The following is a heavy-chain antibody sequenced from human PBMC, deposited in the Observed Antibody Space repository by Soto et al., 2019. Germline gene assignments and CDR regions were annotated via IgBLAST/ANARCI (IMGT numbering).Heavy chain of an antibody. D-gene: IGHD3-3*01. Sequence: GWSLRLSCAASGFTFSSYSMNWVRQAPGKGLEWVSSISSSSSYIYYADSVKGRFTISRDNAKNSLYLQMNSLRAEDTAVYYCARDQGAVTIFGVVILPTMDVWGHGTTVTVSS. J-gene: IGHJ6*02. CDR2: ISSSSSYI. V-gene: IGHV3-21*01. CDR3: ARDQGAVTIFGVVILPTMDV. CDR1: GFTFSSYS.